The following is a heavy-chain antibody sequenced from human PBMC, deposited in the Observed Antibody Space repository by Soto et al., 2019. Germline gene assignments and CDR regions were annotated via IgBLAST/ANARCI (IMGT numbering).Heavy chain of an antibody. J-gene: IGHJ4*02. CDR1: GFTFGGSA. V-gene: IGHV3-73*02. CDR2: IGSRGNSYAT. D-gene: IGHD4-17*01. CDR3: SRDDADWLFN. Sequence: DVQLVESGGGVVQPGGSLKLSCAASGFTFGGSAMQWVRQASGEGLEWLGRIGSRGNSYATAYAASVKDRFTISRDDSKNTAFLQMNNLKTEDTAVYYCSRDDADWLFNWGQGALVTVSS.